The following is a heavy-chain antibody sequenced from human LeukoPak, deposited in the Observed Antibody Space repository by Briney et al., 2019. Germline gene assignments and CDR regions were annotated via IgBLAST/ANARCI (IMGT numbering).Heavy chain of an antibody. J-gene: IGHJ4*02. Sequence: YWIGWVRQMPGKGLEWIGYIYYSGITYYSPSLKSRVTISVDTSKNQFSLKLSSVTAADTAVYYCAREGREFGSLDYWGQGTLVTVSS. CDR2: IYYSGIT. CDR1: Y. D-gene: IGHD3-10*01. CDR3: AREGREFGSLDY. V-gene: IGHV4-31*02.